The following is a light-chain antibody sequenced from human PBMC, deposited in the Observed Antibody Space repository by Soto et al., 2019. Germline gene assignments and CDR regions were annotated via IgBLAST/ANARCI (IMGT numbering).Light chain of an antibody. Sequence: DIVMTQSPDSLAVSLGERATINCKSSQSVLYSSNHKNYLTWYQQKPGQPPKLLFYWASTRESGVPYRFSGSGSGTDFTLTISNLQAEDVAVYYCQKYYSTREPTFGQGTKVEIK. CDR3: QKYYSTREPT. CDR1: QSVLYSSNHKNY. V-gene: IGKV4-1*01. J-gene: IGKJ1*01. CDR2: WAS.